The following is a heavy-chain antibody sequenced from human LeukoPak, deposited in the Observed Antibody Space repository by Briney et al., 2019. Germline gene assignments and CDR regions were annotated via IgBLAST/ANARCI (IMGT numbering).Heavy chain of an antibody. V-gene: IGHV4-59*01. CDR1: GGSISSYY. CDR2: IHYSGST. Sequence: SETLSLTCTVSGGSISSYYWSWIRQPPGKGLEWIGYIHYSGSTNYNPSLKSRVTISVDTSKNQFSLKLSSVTAADTAVYYCARDLRYSSGWYDWYFDLWGRGTLVTVSS. CDR3: ARDLRYSSGWYDWYFDL. J-gene: IGHJ2*01. D-gene: IGHD6-19*01.